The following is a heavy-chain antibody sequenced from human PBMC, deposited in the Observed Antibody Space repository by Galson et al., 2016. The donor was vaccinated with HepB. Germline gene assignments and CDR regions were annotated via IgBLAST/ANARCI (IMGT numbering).Heavy chain of an antibody. J-gene: IGHJ4*02. Sequence: PALVKPTQTLTLTCTFSGFSLSTSTVGVGWIRQPPGKAREGLPAIFWNDVSRCSPSLKSRLTVTKDTSNNQVVLTMTNMDPVDTATYYCAHRPGGAAAFDYWGQGILVTVSS. CDR1: GFSLSTSTVG. D-gene: IGHD6-13*01. V-gene: IGHV2-5*01. CDR2: IFWNDVS. CDR3: AHRPGGAAAFDY.